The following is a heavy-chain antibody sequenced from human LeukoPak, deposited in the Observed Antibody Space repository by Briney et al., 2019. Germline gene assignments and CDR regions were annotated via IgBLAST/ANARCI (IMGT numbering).Heavy chain of an antibody. J-gene: IGHJ6*02. CDR2: ISYNSGSI. CDR3: AKGQYGDYVGPHGLYYYYAMDV. CDR1: GSNLDDYA. V-gene: IGHV3-9*01. Sequence: SGGSLRLSCVISGSNLDDYAMHWVRQAPGKGLEWVSGISYNSGSIGYGDYVKGRFTISRDNAKNSLYLQMDSLRAEDTALYYCAKGQYGDYVGPHGLYYYYAMDVWGQGTTVTVSS. D-gene: IGHD4-17*01.